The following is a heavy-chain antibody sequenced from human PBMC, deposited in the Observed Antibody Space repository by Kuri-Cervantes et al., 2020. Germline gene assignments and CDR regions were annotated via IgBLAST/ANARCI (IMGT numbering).Heavy chain of an antibody. CDR1: GFAVSSNY. D-gene: IGHD2-8*01. CDR2: IYSGGST. J-gene: IGHJ3*02. V-gene: IGHV3-53*04. CDR3: AREVLGAFDI. Sequence: GGSLRLSCAASGFAVSSNYMSWVRQAPGKGLEWVSVIYSGGSTYYADSVKGRFTISRHNSKNTLYLQMNSLRAEDTAVYYCAREVLGAFDIWGQGAMGTVSS.